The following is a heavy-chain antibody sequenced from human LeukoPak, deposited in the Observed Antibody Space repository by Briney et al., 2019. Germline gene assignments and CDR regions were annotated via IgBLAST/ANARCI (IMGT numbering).Heavy chain of an antibody. V-gene: IGHV4-61*09. CDR2: IYTSGST. J-gene: IGHJ5*02. CDR1: GGSISSGSYY. CDR3: ARGYSSRYNWFDP. D-gene: IGHD6-13*01. Sequence: PSQTLSLTCTVSGGSISSGSYYWSWIRQPAGKGLEWIGHIYTSGSTDYDPSLKSRVTISVDTSKNQFSLELSSVTAADTAVYYCARGYSSRYNWFDPWGQGTLVTVSS.